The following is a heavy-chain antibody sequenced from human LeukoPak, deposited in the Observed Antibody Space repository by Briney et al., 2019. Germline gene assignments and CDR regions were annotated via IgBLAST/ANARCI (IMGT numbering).Heavy chain of an antibody. CDR3: AMVTLAGWTFEP. CDR1: GGSFSGYY. Sequence: SDTLSLTCAVYGGSFSGYYWSWIRQPPGKGLEWIGEVNHRGSTNYNPSLKRRVTISVDTSKAHFSLKLTSVTAADTCVYYCAMVTLAGWTFEPWGERTLVTVSS. V-gene: IGHV4-34*01. D-gene: IGHD2-8*01. CDR2: VNHRGST. J-gene: IGHJ5*02.